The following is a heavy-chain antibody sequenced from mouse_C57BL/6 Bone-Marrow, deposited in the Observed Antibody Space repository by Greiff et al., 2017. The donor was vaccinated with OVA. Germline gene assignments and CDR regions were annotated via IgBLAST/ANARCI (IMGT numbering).Heavy chain of an antibody. D-gene: IGHD5-1*01. CDR1: GYTFTSYG. J-gene: IGHJ3*01. V-gene: IGHV1-81*01. CDR3: AGGEYSCFAY. Sequence: QVQLQQSGAELARPGASVKLSCKASGYTFTSYGISWVKQRTGQGLEWIGEIYPRSGNTYYNEKFKGKATLTADKSSSTAYMELRSLTSEDSTVSFCAGGEYSCFAYWGQGTLVTVSA. CDR2: IYPRSGNT.